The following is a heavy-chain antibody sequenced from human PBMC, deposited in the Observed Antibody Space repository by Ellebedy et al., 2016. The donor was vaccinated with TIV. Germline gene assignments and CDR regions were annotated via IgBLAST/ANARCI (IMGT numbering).Heavy chain of an antibody. D-gene: IGHD1-26*01. J-gene: IGHJ4*02. V-gene: IGHV5-10-1*01. CDR3: ARYSGSYGGYDY. CDR1: GYSFSTFW. CDR2: IDPSDSYT. Sequence: GESLKISCKGSGYSFSTFWVIWVRQRPGKGLEWMGRIDPSDSYTNYSPSFKGHVTMSADTSISTAYLEWSSLKASDTAIYYCARYSGSYGGYDYWGQGTLVTVSS.